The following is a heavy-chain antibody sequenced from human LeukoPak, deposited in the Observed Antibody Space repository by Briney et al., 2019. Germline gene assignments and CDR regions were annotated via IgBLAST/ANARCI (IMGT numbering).Heavy chain of an antibody. CDR2: ISSSSSYI. D-gene: IGHD5-12*01. CDR3: ARGPRATPLGYFDY. V-gene: IGHV3-21*01. J-gene: IGHJ4*02. CDR1: GFTFSSYA. Sequence: GGSLRLSCAASGFTFSSYAMSWVRQAPGKGLEWVSSISSSSSYIYYADSVKGRFTISRDNAKNSLYLRMNSLRAEDTAVYYCARGPRATPLGYFDYWGQGTLVTVSS.